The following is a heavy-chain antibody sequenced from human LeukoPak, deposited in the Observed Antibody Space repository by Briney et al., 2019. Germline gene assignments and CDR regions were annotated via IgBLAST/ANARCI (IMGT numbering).Heavy chain of an antibody. D-gene: IGHD6-25*01. Sequence: GGSLRLSCAASEFTFSRYAMNWVRQAPGKELEWVSSISGSGGNTYYADSVKGRFTISRDNSKNTLYLQMNSLRAEDTAIYYCAKALPERPFDFWGQGTLVTVSS. J-gene: IGHJ4*02. V-gene: IGHV3-23*01. CDR3: AKALPERPFDF. CDR1: EFTFSRYA. CDR2: ISGSGGNT.